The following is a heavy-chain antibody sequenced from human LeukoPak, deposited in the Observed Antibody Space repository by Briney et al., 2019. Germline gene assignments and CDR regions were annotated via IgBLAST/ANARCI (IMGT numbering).Heavy chain of an antibody. Sequence: PSETLSLTCAVYGGSFSGYYWSWIRQPPGKGLEWIGEINHSGSTNYNPSLKSRVTISVDTSKNQFSLKLSSVTAADTAVYYCARWRELSSSFDYWGQGTLVTVSS. CDR3: ARWRELSSSFDY. CDR1: GGSFSGYY. J-gene: IGHJ4*02. CDR2: INHSGST. V-gene: IGHV4-34*01. D-gene: IGHD3-16*02.